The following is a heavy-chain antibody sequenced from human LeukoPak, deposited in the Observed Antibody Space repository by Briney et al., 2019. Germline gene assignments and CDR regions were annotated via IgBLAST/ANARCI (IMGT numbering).Heavy chain of an antibody. CDR3: ARAIQFGGYFDY. Sequence: PGGSLRLSCAASGFTVSRDYMSWVRQAPGKGLEWVSVIYGGGTTHYADSVRGRFTISRDNSKNTLYLQMNSPRADDTAVYYCARAIQFGGYFDYWGQGTLVTVSS. CDR2: IYGGGTT. J-gene: IGHJ4*02. V-gene: IGHV3-53*01. CDR1: GFTVSRDY. D-gene: IGHD2-15*01.